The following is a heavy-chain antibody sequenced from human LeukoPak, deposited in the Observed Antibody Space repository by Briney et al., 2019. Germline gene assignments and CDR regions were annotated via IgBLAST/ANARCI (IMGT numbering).Heavy chain of an antibody. J-gene: IGHJ4*02. CDR1: GFTFSSYG. Sequence: GGSLRLSCAASGFTFSSYGIHWVRQAPGKGLEWVAVIWYDGSNKYYADSVKGRFTISRDNSKNTLYLQMNSLRAEDTAVYYCARSGIVGATRVSGLDYWGQGTLVTVSS. D-gene: IGHD1-26*01. V-gene: IGHV3-33*01. CDR2: IWYDGSNK. CDR3: ARSGIVGATRVSGLDY.